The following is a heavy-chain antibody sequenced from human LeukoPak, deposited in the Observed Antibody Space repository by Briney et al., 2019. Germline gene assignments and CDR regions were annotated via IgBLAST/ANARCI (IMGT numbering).Heavy chain of an antibody. Sequence: GGSLRLSCAASGFTFRSYGMSWVRQAPGKGLEWVSSHSGSGGSTYYADSVKGRFTISRDNSKNTLFLHMNSLRAEDTAVYYCAKALGGYDFDYWGQGTLVTVSS. J-gene: IGHJ4*02. CDR3: AKALGGYDFDY. CDR1: GFTFRSYG. D-gene: IGHD3-16*01. CDR2: HSGSGGST. V-gene: IGHV3-23*01.